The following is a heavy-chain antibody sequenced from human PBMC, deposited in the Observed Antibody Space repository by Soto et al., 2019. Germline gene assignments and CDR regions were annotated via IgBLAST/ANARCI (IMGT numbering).Heavy chain of an antibody. V-gene: IGHV1-18*01. CDR2: ISAXTDNT. Sequence: XSGKXSCKASGCPFTSYGISWMRQAPGQRLEWTXRISAXTDNTNSAHKLXGRDTLTTXTSTRTAHMELRSLRSDDTAVYYCARDSPHPHEWGKGTMVTVSS. J-gene: IGHJ4*02. CDR3: ARDSPHPHE. CDR1: GCPFTSYG.